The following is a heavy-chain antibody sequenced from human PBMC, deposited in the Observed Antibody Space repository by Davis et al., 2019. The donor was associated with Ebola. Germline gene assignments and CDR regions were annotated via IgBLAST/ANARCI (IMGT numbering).Heavy chain of an antibody. CDR2: INWNGGST. Sequence: GESLKISCAASGFSFDDFAMAWVRQAPGKGLEWVSGINWNGGSTGYADSVKGRFTISRDNARNLLYLQMNSLRAEDTALYHCARVNAVTGYSRFDSWGQGTLVAVSS. CDR3: ARVNAVTGYSRFDS. D-gene: IGHD3-9*01. J-gene: IGHJ5*01. CDR1: GFSFDDFA. V-gene: IGHV3-20*01.